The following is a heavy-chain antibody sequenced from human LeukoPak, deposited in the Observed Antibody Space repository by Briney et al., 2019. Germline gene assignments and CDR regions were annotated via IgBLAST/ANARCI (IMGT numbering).Heavy chain of an antibody. Sequence: KPSETLSLTCAVYGGSFSGYYWSWIRQPPGKGLEWIGEINHSGSTNYNPSLKSRVTISVDTSKNQFSLKLSSVTAADTAVYYCARGGRCSSTSCYRGGYYYMDVWGKGTTVTVSS. J-gene: IGHJ6*03. CDR3: ARGGRCSSTSCYRGGYYYMDV. D-gene: IGHD2-2*02. CDR1: GGSFSGYY. V-gene: IGHV4-34*01. CDR2: INHSGST.